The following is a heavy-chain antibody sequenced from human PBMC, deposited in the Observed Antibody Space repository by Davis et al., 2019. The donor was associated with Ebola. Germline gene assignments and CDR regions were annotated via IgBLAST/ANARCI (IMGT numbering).Heavy chain of an antibody. CDR3: ANPVGRAYCGGDCYPPP. J-gene: IGHJ5*02. D-gene: IGHD2-21*02. CDR2: ISGSGSST. CDR1: GFTFSSYA. Sequence: GESLKISCAASGFTFSSYAMSWVRQAPGKGLEWVSAISGSGSSTYYADSVKGRFTISRDNSKNTLYLQMNSLRAEDAAVYCGANPVGRAYCGGDCYPPPWGQGTLVTVSS. V-gene: IGHV3-23*01.